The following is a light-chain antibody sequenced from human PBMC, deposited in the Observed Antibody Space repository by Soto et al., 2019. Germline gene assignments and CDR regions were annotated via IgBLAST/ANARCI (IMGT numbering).Light chain of an antibody. Sequence: QSVLTQPPSVSAAPGQKVTISCSGSTSNIGNNFVSWYQQFPGTAPKLLIYDDDKRPSGIPDRFSGAKSGTSATLGITGLQTGDEATYYCASWDSSLSGQVFGGGTKLTVL. J-gene: IGLJ2*01. CDR1: TSNIGNNF. V-gene: IGLV1-51*01. CDR2: DDD. CDR3: ASWDSSLSGQV.